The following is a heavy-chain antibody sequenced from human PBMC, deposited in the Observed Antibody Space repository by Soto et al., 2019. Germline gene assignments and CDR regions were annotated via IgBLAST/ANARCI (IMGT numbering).Heavy chain of an antibody. CDR1: GFSLSTSGLG. V-gene: IGHV2-5*02. Sequence: QITLKESGPTLVKPTQTLTLTCTFSGFSLSTSGLGVGWIRQPPGKALEWLALIYWDDDKRYSPSLKSRLTITKDTSKNQVVLTMTNMDPVDTATYYCAHSRSYYYDSSGYYVWFDPWGQGTLVTVSS. J-gene: IGHJ5*02. CDR2: IYWDDDK. CDR3: AHSRSYYYDSSGYYVWFDP. D-gene: IGHD3-22*01.